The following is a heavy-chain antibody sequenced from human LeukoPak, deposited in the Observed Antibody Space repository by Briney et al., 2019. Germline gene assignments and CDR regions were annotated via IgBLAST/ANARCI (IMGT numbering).Heavy chain of an antibody. CDR3: ARGIAVAGTLFDY. CDR2: INPNSGGT. D-gene: IGHD6-19*01. V-gene: IGHV1-2*02. J-gene: IGHJ4*02. CDR1: GYTFTGYY. Sequence: SVKVSCKASGYTFTGYYIHWVRQAPGQGLEWMGWINPNSGGTNDAQKFQGRVTMTTDTSISTAYMELSRLRSDDTAVYYCARGIAVAGTLFDYWGQGTLVTVSS.